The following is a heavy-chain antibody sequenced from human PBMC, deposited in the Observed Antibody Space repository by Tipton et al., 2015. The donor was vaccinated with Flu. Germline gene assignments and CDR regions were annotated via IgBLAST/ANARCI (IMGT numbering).Heavy chain of an antibody. CDR1: GFTFNIYA. CDR2: ISGSGGGT. V-gene: IGHV3-23*01. D-gene: IGHD3/OR15-3a*01. Sequence: SLRLSCAASGFTFNIYAMSWVRQASGKGLEWVSSISGSGGGTYYGDSVKGRFTISRDNSKNTLYLQMSSLRAEDTAVYYCAKERTLFGLVGYFDYWGQGTLVTVSS. CDR3: AKERTLFGLVGYFDY. J-gene: IGHJ4*02.